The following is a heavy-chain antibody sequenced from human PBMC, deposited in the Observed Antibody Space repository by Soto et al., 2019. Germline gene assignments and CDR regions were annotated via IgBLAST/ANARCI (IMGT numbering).Heavy chain of an antibody. Sequence: SETLSLTCTVSNDSIRSGTYYWAWIRQPPGRGLEWMGSLSYLGTTDYNPSLKSRVTISKDASKNQFSLKLSSVTAADTAVYYCAMYNWNYATDYWGQGALVTVSS. CDR2: LSYLGTT. D-gene: IGHD1-7*01. CDR3: AMYNWNYATDY. V-gene: IGHV4-39*01. J-gene: IGHJ4*02. CDR1: NDSIRSGTYY.